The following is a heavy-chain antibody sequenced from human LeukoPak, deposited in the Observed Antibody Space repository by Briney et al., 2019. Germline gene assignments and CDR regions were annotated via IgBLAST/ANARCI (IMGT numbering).Heavy chain of an antibody. CDR2: IYYSGST. Sequence: SETLSLTCTVSGGSISSYYWGWIRQPPGKGLEWIGSIYYSGSTYYNPSLKSRVTISVDTSKNQFSLKLSSVTAADTAVYYCARGLLQQLVRVYWGQGTLVTVSS. D-gene: IGHD6-13*01. V-gene: IGHV4-39*07. CDR3: ARGLLQQLVRVY. J-gene: IGHJ4*02. CDR1: GGSISSYY.